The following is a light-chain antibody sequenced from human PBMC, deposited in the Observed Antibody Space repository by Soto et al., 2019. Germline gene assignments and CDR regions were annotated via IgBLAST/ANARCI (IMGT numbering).Light chain of an antibody. V-gene: IGKV3-15*01. CDR1: QSVSSN. CDR3: QQYNPKSYT. Sequence: EIVMTQSPATLSVSPGERVTLSCRASQSVSSNLAWYQQKLGQAPRLLIYGASTRATGIPAGFSGSGSGTEFTLTISSLQSEDFAVYYCQQYNPKSYTFGQGTKLEIK. J-gene: IGKJ2*01. CDR2: GAS.